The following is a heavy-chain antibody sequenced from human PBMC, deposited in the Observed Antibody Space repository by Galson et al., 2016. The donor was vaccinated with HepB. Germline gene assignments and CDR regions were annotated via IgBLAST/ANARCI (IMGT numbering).Heavy chain of an antibody. CDR3: AADIVSGVGEYDF. CDR1: GFTFNSAW. Sequence: SLRLSCAASGFTFNSAWMSWVRQAPGKGLEWVALIKSRADGGTTDYAVPVRGRFTTSRDDSKNMLFLQMNTLKTEDTAVYFCAADIVSGVGEYDFWGQGTLVTVSS. D-gene: IGHD1-26*01. J-gene: IGHJ4*02. V-gene: IGHV3-15*01. CDR2: IKSRADGGTT.